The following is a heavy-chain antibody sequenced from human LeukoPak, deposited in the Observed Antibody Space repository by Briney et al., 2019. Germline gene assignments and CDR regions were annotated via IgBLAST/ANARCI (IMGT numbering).Heavy chain of an antibody. CDR3: AKDGEGYCSSTSCYLLDY. V-gene: IGHV3-43D*03. J-gene: IGHJ4*02. D-gene: IGHD2-2*01. CDR1: GFTFDDYA. CDR2: ISWDGGST. Sequence: PXGPLRLSCAASGFTFDDYAMHWVRHAPGKGLEWVSLISWDGGSTYYADSVKGRFTISRDNSKNSLYLQMNSLRAEDTALYYCAKDGEGYCSSTSCYLLDYWGQGTLASVSS.